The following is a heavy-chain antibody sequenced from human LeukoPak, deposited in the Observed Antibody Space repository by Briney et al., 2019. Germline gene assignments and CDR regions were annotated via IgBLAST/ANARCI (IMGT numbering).Heavy chain of an antibody. D-gene: IGHD5-12*01. CDR3: AKDGDQWMPTYYLDY. CDR1: GFTFSGYA. V-gene: IGHV3-23*01. J-gene: IGHJ4*02. CDR2: ISGSGGST. Sequence: GGSRRLSCAASGFTFSGYAMSWVRQAPGKGLEWVSAISGSGGSTYYADSVKGRFTISRDNSKNTLYLQMNSLRAEDTAVYYCAKDGDQWMPTYYLDYWGQGTLVTVSS.